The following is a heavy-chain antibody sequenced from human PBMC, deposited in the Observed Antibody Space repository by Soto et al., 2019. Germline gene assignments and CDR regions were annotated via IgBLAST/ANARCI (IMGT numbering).Heavy chain of an antibody. V-gene: IGHV5-51*01. CDR1: GYSFTSYW. CDR2: IYPGDSDT. CDR3: ARSSVYYYDSSGYYGDAFDI. J-gene: IGHJ3*02. Sequence: GASLKISCKGSGYSFTSYWIGWVRQMPGKGLEWMGIIYPGDSDTRYSPSFQGQVTISADKSISTAYLQWSSLKASDTAMYYCARSSVYYYDSSGYYGDAFDIWGQGTMVTVSS. D-gene: IGHD3-22*01.